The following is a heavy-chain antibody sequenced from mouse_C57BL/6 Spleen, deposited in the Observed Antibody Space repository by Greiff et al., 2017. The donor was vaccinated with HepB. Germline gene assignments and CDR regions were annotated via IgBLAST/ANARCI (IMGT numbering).Heavy chain of an antibody. CDR2: INPNNGGT. CDR1: GYTFTDYN. J-gene: IGHJ4*01. CDR3: ATTVVATGAMDY. V-gene: IGHV1-18*01. Sequence: EVQLQQSGPELVKPGASVKIPCKASGYTFTDYNMDWVKQSHGKSLEWIGDINPNNGGTTYNQKFKGKATLTVDKSSSTAYMELRSLTSEDTAVYYCATTVVATGAMDYWGQGTSVTVSS. D-gene: IGHD1-1*01.